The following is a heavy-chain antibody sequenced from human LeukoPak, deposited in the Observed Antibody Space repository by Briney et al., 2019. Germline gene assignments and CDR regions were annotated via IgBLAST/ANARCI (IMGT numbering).Heavy chain of an antibody. CDR2: ISYDGSNK. J-gene: IGHJ4*02. CDR3: AREQYRGFIDY. V-gene: IGHV3-30-3*01. Sequence: GGSLRLSRAASGFTFSSYAMHWVRQAPGKGLEWVAVISYDGSNKYYADSVKGRFTISRDNSKNTLYLQMNSLRAEDTAVYYCAREQYRGFIDYWGQGTLVTVSS. D-gene: IGHD3-10*01. CDR1: GFTFSSYA.